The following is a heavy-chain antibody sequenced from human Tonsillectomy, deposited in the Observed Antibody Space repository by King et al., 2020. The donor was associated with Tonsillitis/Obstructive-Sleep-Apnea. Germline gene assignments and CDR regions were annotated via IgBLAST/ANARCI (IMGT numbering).Heavy chain of an antibody. CDR2: IIPIFGTA. CDR1: GGTFSSYA. J-gene: IGHJ4*02. Sequence: QLVQSGAEVKKPGSSVKVSCKASGGTFSSYAISWVRQAPGQGLEWMGGIIPIFGTANYAQKFQGRVTITADESTSTAYMELSSLRSEDTAVYYCARGTSEVVPAAMGYYFDYWGQGTLVTVSS. D-gene: IGHD2-2*01. V-gene: IGHV1-69*12. CDR3: ARGTSEVVPAAMGYYFDY.